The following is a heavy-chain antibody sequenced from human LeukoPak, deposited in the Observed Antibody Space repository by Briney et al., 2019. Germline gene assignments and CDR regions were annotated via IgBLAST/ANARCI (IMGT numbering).Heavy chain of an antibody. CDR1: GFTFSDHY. CDR3: ARDRRDSYGFSDY. Sequence: GGSLRLSCAASGFTFSDHYMSWIRQAPGKGLEWVSYISSSGSTIYYADSVKGRFTISRDNAKNSLYLQMNSLRAEDTAVYYCARDRRDSYGFSDYWGQGTLVTVSS. J-gene: IGHJ4*02. D-gene: IGHD5-18*01. V-gene: IGHV3-11*01. CDR2: ISSSGSTI.